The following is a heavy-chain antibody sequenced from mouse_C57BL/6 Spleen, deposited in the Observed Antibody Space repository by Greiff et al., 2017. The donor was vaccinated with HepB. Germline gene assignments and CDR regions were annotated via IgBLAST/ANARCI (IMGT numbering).Heavy chain of an antibody. V-gene: IGHV5-9-1*02. D-gene: IGHD2-4*01. J-gene: IGHJ1*03. CDR2: ISSGGDYI. CDR1: GFPFSSYA. Sequence: EVMLVESGEGLVKPGGSLKLSCAASGFPFSSYAMSWVRQTPEKGLEWVAYISSGGDYIYYADTVKGRFTISRDNARNTRYLQMSSLKSEDTAMYYCTREGYDYDGRWYLEGWGTGTTVTVSS. CDR3: TREGYDYDGRWYLEG.